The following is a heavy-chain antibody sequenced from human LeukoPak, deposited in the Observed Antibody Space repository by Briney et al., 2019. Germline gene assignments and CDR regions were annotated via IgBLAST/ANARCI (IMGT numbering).Heavy chain of an antibody. V-gene: IGHV4-39*07. J-gene: IGHJ3*02. CDR1: GGSISSSSYY. Sequence: SETLSLTCTVSGGSISSSSYYWGWIRQPPGKGLEWIGSIYYSGSTYYNPSLKSRVTISVDTSKNQFSLKLSSVTAADTAVYYCARDRYYYDSSGYSRYDDAFDIWGQGTMVTVSS. D-gene: IGHD3-22*01. CDR2: IYYSGST. CDR3: ARDRYYYDSSGYSRYDDAFDI.